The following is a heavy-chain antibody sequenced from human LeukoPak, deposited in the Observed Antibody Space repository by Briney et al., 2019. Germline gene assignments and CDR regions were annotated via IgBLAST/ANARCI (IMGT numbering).Heavy chain of an antibody. CDR2: INHSGST. Sequence: SETLSLTCAVYGGSFSGYYWSWIRQPPGKGLEWIGEINHSGSTNYNPSLKSRVTISVDTSKNQFSLKLSSVTAADTAVYYCARDLAYCGGDCPFEHFFDYWGQGTLVTVSS. D-gene: IGHD2-21*02. V-gene: IGHV4-34*01. CDR1: GGSFSGYY. J-gene: IGHJ4*02. CDR3: ARDLAYCGGDCPFEHFFDY.